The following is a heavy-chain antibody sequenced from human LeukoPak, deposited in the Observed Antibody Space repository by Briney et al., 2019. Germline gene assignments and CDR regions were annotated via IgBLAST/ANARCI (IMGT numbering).Heavy chain of an antibody. D-gene: IGHD1-26*01. CDR1: GGSISSYY. Sequence: SETLSLTCTVSGGSISSYYWSWIRQPPGKGLEWIGYIYYSGSTNYNPSLKSRVTISVDTSKNQFSLKLSSVTVADTAVYYCARGWELPHFDYWGQGTLVTVSS. CDR3: ARGWELPHFDY. V-gene: IGHV4-59*01. CDR2: IYYSGST. J-gene: IGHJ4*02.